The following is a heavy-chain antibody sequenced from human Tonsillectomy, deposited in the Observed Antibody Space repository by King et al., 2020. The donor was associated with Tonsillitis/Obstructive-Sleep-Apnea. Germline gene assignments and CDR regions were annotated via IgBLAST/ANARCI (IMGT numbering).Heavy chain of an antibody. D-gene: IGHD1-1*01. CDR2: IIPIFGTS. J-gene: IGHJ4*02. Sequence: VQLVQSGAEVKKPGSSVKVSCKASGGTFSSYAISWVRQAPGQGLDWMGGIIPIFGTSNYAQKVQGRVTITADESTSTTYMALSSLRSEDTAVYYCARDHGGTSFDYWGQGTLVTVSS. CDR1: GGTFSSYA. CDR3: ARDHGGTSFDY. V-gene: IGHV1-69*01.